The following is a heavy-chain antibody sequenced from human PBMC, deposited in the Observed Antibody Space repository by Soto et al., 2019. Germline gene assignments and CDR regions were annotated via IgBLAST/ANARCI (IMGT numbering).Heavy chain of an antibody. D-gene: IGHD2-8*02. J-gene: IGHJ6*02. CDR1: GFTLSSYA. V-gene: IGHV3-23*01. Sequence: GGSLRLSCAASGFTLSSYAMSWVRQAPGKGLEWVPAISGSGGSKYYADSVKGRFTISRDNSKNTLYLQMNSLRAEDTAVYYCAKGLLVLGYYGMDVWGQGTTVTVSS. CDR2: ISGSGGSK. CDR3: AKGLLVLGYYGMDV.